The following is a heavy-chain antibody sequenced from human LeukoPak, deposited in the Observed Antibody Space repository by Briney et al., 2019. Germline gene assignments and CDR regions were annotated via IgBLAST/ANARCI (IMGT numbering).Heavy chain of an antibody. CDR1: GFTFSSYA. J-gene: IGHJ4*02. V-gene: IGHV3-23*01. Sequence: GGSLRLSCAASGFTFSSYAMSWVRQAPGKGLELVSAISGSGGSTYYADSVKGRFTISRDNSKNTLYLQMNSLRAEDTAVYYCASRYFDWSIDYWGQGTLVTVSS. CDR3: ASRYFDWSIDY. D-gene: IGHD3-9*01. CDR2: ISGSGGST.